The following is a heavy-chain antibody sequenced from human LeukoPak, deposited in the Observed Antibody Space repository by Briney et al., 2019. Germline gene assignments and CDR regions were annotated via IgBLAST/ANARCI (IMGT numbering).Heavy chain of an antibody. Sequence: GGSLRLSCSASGFTFGTFAMHWVRQALGKGLEYISTISSIGGGTDYADSVKGRFTISRDNSKNTLFLQMSSLRAEDTAVYYCVKFPDWWGQGTLVTVSS. J-gene: IGHJ4*02. CDR3: VKFPDW. V-gene: IGHV3-64D*09. CDR1: GFTFGTFA. D-gene: IGHD3/OR15-3a*01. CDR2: ISSIGGGT.